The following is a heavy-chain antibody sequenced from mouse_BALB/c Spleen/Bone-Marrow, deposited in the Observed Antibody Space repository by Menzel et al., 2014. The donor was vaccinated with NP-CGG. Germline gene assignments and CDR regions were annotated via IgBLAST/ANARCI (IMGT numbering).Heavy chain of an antibody. Sequence: EVQLQQSGPELVKPGASMKISCKASGYSFTGYTMNWVKQSHGENLEWIGLINPYNGGTSYNQKFKGKATLTVDKSSSTAYMELLSLTSEDSAVYYCARVYYGSSSFYFDYWGQGTTLTVSS. CDR2: INPYNGGT. D-gene: IGHD1-1*01. V-gene: IGHV1-18*01. CDR1: GYSFTGYT. J-gene: IGHJ2*01. CDR3: ARVYYGSSSFYFDY.